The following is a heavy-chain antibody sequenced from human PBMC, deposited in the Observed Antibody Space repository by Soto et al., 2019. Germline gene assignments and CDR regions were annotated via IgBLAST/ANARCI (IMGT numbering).Heavy chain of an antibody. CDR3: AKDYGDFHLRFDY. V-gene: IGHV3-53*01. CDR1: GFTVSSNY. D-gene: IGHD4-17*01. Sequence: GGSLRLSCAASGFTVSSNYMSWVRQAPGKGLEWVSVIYSCGSTYYADSVKGRFTISRDNSKNTLYLQMNSLRAEDTAVYYCAKDYGDFHLRFDYWGQGTLVTVSS. CDR2: IYSCGST. J-gene: IGHJ4*02.